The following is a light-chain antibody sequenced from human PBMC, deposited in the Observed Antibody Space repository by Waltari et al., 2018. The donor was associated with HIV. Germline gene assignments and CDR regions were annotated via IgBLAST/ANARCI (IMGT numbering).Light chain of an antibody. CDR3: CSYAGSNTYL. Sequence: QSALTQPASVSGFPGQSITISCTGSSSDVGSYNSVSWYQQHPGKAPKLFIYDVSKRPSGVSNRFSGAKAGNTASLTISGLQAEDEADYYCCSYAGSNTYLFGTGTEVTVL. CDR1: SSDVGSYNS. V-gene: IGLV2-23*02. CDR2: DVS. J-gene: IGLJ1*01.